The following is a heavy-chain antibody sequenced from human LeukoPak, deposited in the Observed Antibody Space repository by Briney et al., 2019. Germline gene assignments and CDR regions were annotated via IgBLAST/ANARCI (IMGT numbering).Heavy chain of an antibody. CDR1: GFTFDSYD. V-gene: IGHV3-23*01. J-gene: IGHJ6*02. Sequence: GGSLRLSCAASGFTFDSYDMSWVRQAPGKGLEWVSGTSASGGRTYYADSVKGRFTISRDNSKNTLYLQMNSLRSEDTAVYYCAAERLAVASDYYYYGMDVWGQGTTVTVSS. D-gene: IGHD6-19*01. CDR2: TSASGGRT. CDR3: AAERLAVASDYYYYGMDV.